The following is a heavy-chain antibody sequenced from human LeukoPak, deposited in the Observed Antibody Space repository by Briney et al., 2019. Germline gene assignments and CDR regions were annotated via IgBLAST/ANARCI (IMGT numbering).Heavy chain of an antibody. CDR1: GDSVSSNSVA. V-gene: IGHV6-1*01. J-gene: IGHJ4*02. Sequence: SQTLSLTCAISGDSVSSNSVAWNWIRQSPSRGLEWLGRTYYRSKWYNDYAVSVKGRITITPDTSKNQFSLQLNSVTPEDTAVYYCSRELTGGDYFDYWGQGTLVTVSS. CDR3: SRELTGGDYFDY. D-gene: IGHD7-27*01. CDR2: TYYRSKWYN.